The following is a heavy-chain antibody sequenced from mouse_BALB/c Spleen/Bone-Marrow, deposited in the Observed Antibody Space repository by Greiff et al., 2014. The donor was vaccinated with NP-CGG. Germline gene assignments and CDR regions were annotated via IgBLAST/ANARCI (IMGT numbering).Heavy chain of an antibody. CDR2: IWADGST. Sequence: QVQLQQSGPGLVAPSQSLSITCTVSGFSLTNYGVHWVRQPPGKGLEWLGVIWADGSTNYNSALMSRLSISKDNSKIQVFFKMNSLQTDDTAMYYCARITTATGAMDYWGQGTSVTVSS. CDR3: ARITTATGAMDY. D-gene: IGHD1-2*01. J-gene: IGHJ4*01. V-gene: IGHV2-9*02. CDR1: GFSLTNYG.